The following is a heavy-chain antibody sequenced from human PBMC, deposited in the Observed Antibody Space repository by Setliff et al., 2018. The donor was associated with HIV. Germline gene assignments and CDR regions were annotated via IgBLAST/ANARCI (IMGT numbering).Heavy chain of an antibody. D-gene: IGHD6-13*01. V-gene: IGHV4-59*11. J-gene: IGHJ6*02. Sequence: SETLSLTCTVSGASISNHYWNWIRQPPGKGLEWIGTIYYSGNIKYSPSLKNRVTISIDTSMNQFSLKLSSVTAADTAVYYCARVGDSRSTYGMDVWGQGTTVTVSS. CDR3: ARVGDSRSTYGMDV. CDR2: IYYSGNI. CDR1: GASISNHY.